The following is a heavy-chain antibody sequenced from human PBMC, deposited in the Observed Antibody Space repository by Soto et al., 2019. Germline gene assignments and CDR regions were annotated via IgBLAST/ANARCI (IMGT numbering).Heavy chain of an antibody. Sequence: PGGSLRLSCAASEFTFSNYAMHWVRQATGKGLQWSAVISYDANHKYYADSVEGRVTISRDNSKNTVYLQMNSLRLEDTAVYYCARGPSYSDSYFDHWGQGTLVTVSS. J-gene: IGHJ4*02. V-gene: IGHV3-30*03. CDR3: ARGPSYSDSYFDH. CDR2: ISYDANHK. D-gene: IGHD4-17*01. CDR1: EFTFSNYA.